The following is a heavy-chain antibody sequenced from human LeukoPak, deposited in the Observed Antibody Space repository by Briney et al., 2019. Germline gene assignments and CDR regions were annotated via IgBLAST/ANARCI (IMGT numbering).Heavy chain of an antibody. Sequence: PSETLSLTCTVSGGSISSYYWSWIRQPPGKRLEWIGYIYYSGSTNYNPSLKSRVTISVDTSKNQFSLKLSSVTAADTAVYYCARDTLYCSGGSCYSAFDIWGQGTMVTVSS. CDR2: IYYSGST. J-gene: IGHJ3*02. CDR3: ARDTLYCSGGSCYSAFDI. V-gene: IGHV4-59*01. CDR1: GGSISSYY. D-gene: IGHD2-15*01.